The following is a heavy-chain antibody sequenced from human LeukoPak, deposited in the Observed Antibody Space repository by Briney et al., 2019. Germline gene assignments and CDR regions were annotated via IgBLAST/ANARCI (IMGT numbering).Heavy chain of an antibody. J-gene: IGHJ4*02. V-gene: IGHV3-33*06. CDR3: AKTLGYYDILTGYYPLDY. CDR2: IWSDGNNK. CDR1: GFTFSTYG. Sequence: GGSLRLSCAATGFTFSTYGMHWVRQAPGKGLEWVAVIWSDGNNKFYADSVKGRFTISRDNSKNTLYLQMNSLRAEDTAVYYCAKTLGYYDILTGYYPLDYWGQGTLVTVSS. D-gene: IGHD3-9*01.